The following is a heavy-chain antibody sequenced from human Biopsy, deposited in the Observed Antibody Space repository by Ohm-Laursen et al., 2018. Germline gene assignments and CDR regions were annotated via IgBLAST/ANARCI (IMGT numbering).Heavy chain of an antibody. Sequence: SLILSCSASGFTFSDYYMNWFRRAPGKGLEWIAYIHKDSTTEYYADSVRGRFSNSRDNAQKSLYLQMNSLRAEDTAVYYCARDRRDWQHFFDYWGQGTKVIVSS. CDR2: IHKDSTTE. D-gene: IGHD3-3*02. CDR1: GFTFSDYY. V-gene: IGHV3-11*01. J-gene: IGHJ4*02. CDR3: ARDRRDWQHFFDY.